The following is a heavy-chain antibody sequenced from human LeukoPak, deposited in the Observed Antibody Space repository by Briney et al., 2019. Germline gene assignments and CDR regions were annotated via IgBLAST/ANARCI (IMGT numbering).Heavy chain of an antibody. Sequence: ASVKVSCKTSGYPFSTYSIHWVRQAPGQGLEWMGWINGGTGDTRYSQRFQGTVTITRDASASTAYMELSSLRSEDTAVYYCASEPYYYGSGSYIYWGQGTLVTVSS. CDR2: INGGTGDT. CDR3: ASEPYYYGSGSYIY. CDR1: GYPFSTYS. D-gene: IGHD3-10*01. V-gene: IGHV1-3*01. J-gene: IGHJ4*02.